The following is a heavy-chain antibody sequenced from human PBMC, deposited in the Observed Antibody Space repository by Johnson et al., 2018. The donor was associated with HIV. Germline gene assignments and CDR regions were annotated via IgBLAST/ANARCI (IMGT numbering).Heavy chain of an antibody. Sequence: VQLVESGGGLVQPGGSLRLSCAASGFTFSSYAMSWVRQAPGKGLESVSAISGSGGSTYYADSVKGRFTISRDNSKTTLYLQMNSLRAEDTAVYYCAKEERITVTRGTWGAVDIWGQGTMVTVSS. D-gene: IGHD4-17*01. CDR1: GFTFSSYA. CDR3: AKEERITVTRGTWGAVDI. J-gene: IGHJ3*02. CDR2: ISGSGGST. V-gene: IGHV3-23*04.